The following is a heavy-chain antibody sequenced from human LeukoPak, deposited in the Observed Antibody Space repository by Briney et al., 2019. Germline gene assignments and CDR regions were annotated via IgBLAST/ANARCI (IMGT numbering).Heavy chain of an antibody. J-gene: IGHJ1*01. V-gene: IGHV3-30*02. CDR2: IPYDGSNK. D-gene: IGHD6-19*01. Sequence: GGSLRLSCAASGFIFSNYGMHWVRQAPGKGLEWVAFIPYDGSNKYYVDSVKGRFTISRDNSKNTLYLQMNSLRAEDTAVYYCAKVAYSSGWSPGYFQHWGEGTLVTVSS. CDR3: AKVAYSSGWSPGYFQH. CDR1: GFIFSNYG.